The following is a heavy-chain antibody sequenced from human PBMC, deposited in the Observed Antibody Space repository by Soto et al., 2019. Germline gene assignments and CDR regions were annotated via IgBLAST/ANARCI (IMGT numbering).Heavy chain of an antibody. CDR2: ISDSGSST. J-gene: IGHJ3*02. V-gene: IGHV3-23*01. CDR1: GFTFSSYA. CDR3: AKDQGYSSGWSPVNDAFDI. Sequence: GGSLRLSCAASGFTFSSYAMSWVRQAPGKGLEWVSAISDSGSSTYYADSVKGRFTISRDNSKNTLYLQMNSLRAEDTAVYYCAKDQGYSSGWSPVNDAFDIWGQGTMVTVSS. D-gene: IGHD6-19*01.